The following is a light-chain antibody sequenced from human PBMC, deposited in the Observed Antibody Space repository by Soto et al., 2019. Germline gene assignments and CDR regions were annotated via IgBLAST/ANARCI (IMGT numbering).Light chain of an antibody. CDR2: DVS. Sequence: QSALTQPRSVSGPPGQSVTISCTGASSDVGGYNYVSWYQQHPGKAPKVMIYDVSKRPSGAPDRFSGSKSGNTASLTISGLQTEDEADYYCCSYAGRYTYVFGTGTKLTVL. J-gene: IGLJ1*01. CDR1: SSDVGGYNY. CDR3: CSYAGRYTYV. V-gene: IGLV2-11*01.